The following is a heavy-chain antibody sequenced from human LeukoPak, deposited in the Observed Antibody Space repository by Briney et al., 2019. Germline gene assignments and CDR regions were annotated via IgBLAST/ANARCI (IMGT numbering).Heavy chain of an antibody. CDR1: GGSISSSSYY. J-gene: IGHJ4*02. CDR3: ARDYWYGSRDLFDY. CDR2: IYHSGST. D-gene: IGHD6-13*01. V-gene: IGHV4-39*07. Sequence: PSETLSLTCTVSGGSISSSSYYWGWIRQPPGKGLEWIGSIYHSGSTYYNPSLKSRVTISVDTSKNQFSLKLSSVTAADTAVYYCARDYWYGSRDLFDYWGQGTLVTVSS.